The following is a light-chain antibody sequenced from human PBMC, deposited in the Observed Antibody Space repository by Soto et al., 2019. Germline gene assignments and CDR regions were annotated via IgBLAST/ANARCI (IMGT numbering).Light chain of an antibody. J-gene: IGLJ1*01. CDR2: DVI. CDR1: SSDVGTYNY. Sequence: QSALTQPASVSVSPGQSITISCTGTSSDVGTYNYVSWYQQHPGKAPKLMIYDVINRPSGVSNRFSGSKSGNTASLSISGLQAEDEADYYCSSYTGNRTRVFGTGTKLTV. CDR3: SSYTGNRTRV. V-gene: IGLV2-14*01.